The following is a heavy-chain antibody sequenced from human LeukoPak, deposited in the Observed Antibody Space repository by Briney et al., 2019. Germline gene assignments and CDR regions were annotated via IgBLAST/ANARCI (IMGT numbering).Heavy chain of an antibody. D-gene: IGHD5-24*01. Sequence: ASVKVSCKASGYTLRNNAFHWVRQAPGQGLEWMGWTHDVDGYTRYSQEFQGRVTITRDTSASTAYMELSSLTSEDMAVYYCARDGYNYNWFDPWGQGTLVTVSS. CDR2: THDVDGYT. CDR3: ARDGYNYNWFDP. CDR1: GYTLRNNA. V-gene: IGHV1-3*02. J-gene: IGHJ5*02.